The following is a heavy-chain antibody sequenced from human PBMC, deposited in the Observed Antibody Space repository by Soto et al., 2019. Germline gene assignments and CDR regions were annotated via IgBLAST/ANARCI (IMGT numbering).Heavy chain of an antibody. V-gene: IGHV3-53*01. J-gene: IGHJ3*02. CDR2: LYSSDGT. D-gene: IGHD1-1*01. CDR1: GFSFSGKNY. Sequence: DVQLEESGGGLIQPGGSLRLSCAASGFSFSGKNYLTWVRQAPGKGLEWVSALYSSDGTYYADSVKGRFSVSRDNSKNTFYLQLHSLRPEDTALYFCATWLQREHACDIWGLGTMVTVSS. CDR3: ATWLQREHACDI.